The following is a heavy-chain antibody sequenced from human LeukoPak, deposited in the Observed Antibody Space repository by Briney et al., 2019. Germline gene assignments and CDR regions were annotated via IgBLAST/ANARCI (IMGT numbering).Heavy chain of an antibody. V-gene: IGHV3-7*01. J-gene: IGHJ4*02. CDR1: GFTFSSYA. CDR2: IKQDGSEK. Sequence: GGSLRLSCAASGFTFSSYAMSWVRQAPGKGLEWVANIKQDGSEKYYVDSVKGRFTISRDNAKNSLYLQMNSLRAEDTAVYYCARDVEMATIGYWGQGTLVTVSS. CDR3: ARDVEMATIGY. D-gene: IGHD5-24*01.